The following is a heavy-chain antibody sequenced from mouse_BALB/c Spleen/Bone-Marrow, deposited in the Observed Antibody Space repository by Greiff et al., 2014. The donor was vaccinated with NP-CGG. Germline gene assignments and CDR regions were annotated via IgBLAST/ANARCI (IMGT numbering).Heavy chain of an antibody. D-gene: IGHD2-12*01. Sequence: VQLQQSGAELVKPGASVKLSCKASGYTFTSYWMHWVKQRPGQGLEWIGEINPSNGRTNYNEKFKIKATLTVDKSSSTACMQLSSLTSEDSAVYYCASYRGAYWGQGTLVTVSA. J-gene: IGHJ3*01. CDR3: ASYRGAY. CDR1: GYTFTSYW. V-gene: IGHV1S81*02. CDR2: INPSNGRT.